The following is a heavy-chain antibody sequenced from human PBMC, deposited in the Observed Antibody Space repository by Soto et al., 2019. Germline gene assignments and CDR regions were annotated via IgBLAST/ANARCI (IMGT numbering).Heavy chain of an antibody. CDR3: ARGDCDFWSGYCRGPQADV. J-gene: IGHJ6*02. CDR2: TSHSGIT. V-gene: IGHV4-34*01. Sequence: VQLQQWGAGLLKPSETLSLTCAVYGESFSGYYYTWIRQPPGKGLEWIGETSHSGITNYNPSLKSRVTISVDTSSNQFSLNLTSVTAADTAVYYCARGDCDFWSGYCRGPQADVWGQGTTVTVSS. D-gene: IGHD3-3*01. CDR1: GESFSGYY.